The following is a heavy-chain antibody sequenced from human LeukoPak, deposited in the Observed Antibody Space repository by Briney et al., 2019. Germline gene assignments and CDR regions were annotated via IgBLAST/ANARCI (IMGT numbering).Heavy chain of an antibody. CDR2: ISSDGGYK. V-gene: IGHV3-30*04. CDR1: GFSFKNYP. J-gene: IGHJ4*02. D-gene: IGHD3-16*01. Sequence: GGSLSLSCAASGFSFKNYPIHWVRQAPGKGLEWVAVISSDGGYKYYADSVKGRFTISRDNSEHTLELQMNSLRAEDTAVYYCARGGVFVMLRIDYWGQGALVTVSS. CDR3: ARGGVFVMLRIDY.